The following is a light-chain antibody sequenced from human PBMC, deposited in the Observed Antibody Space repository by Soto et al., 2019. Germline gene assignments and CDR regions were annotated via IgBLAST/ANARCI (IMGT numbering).Light chain of an antibody. CDR2: GAS. Sequence: EIVLTQSPATLSLSPGERATLSCRASQSVSSSVAWYQQKPGQAPRLLIYGASTRATGIPAGFSGSGSGTEFTLAISSLQSEDFAVYYCQQYSNWPRTFGQGTKVDIK. V-gene: IGKV3-15*01. J-gene: IGKJ1*01. CDR1: QSVSSS. CDR3: QQYSNWPRT.